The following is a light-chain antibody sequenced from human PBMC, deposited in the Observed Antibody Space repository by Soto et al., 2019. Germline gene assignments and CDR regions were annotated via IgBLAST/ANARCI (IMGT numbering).Light chain of an antibody. Sequence: EIVLTQSPATLSLSPGERATLSCRASQSVSSYLAWYQQKPGQAPRLLIYDASNRATGIPARFSGSGSGTXXXXXXXXLEPEDFAVYYCQQRSNWPPSITFGQGTRLEIK. J-gene: IGKJ5*01. CDR2: DAS. CDR1: QSVSSY. CDR3: QQRSNWPPSIT. V-gene: IGKV3-11*01.